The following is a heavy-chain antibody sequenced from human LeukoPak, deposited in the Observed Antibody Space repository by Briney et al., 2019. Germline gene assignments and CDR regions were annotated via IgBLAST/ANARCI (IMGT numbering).Heavy chain of an antibody. CDR3: ARRRGDTVAGPDY. D-gene: IGHD6-19*01. CDR2: IHPGDSNT. V-gene: IGHV5-51*01. CDR1: GYSFTSYW. Sequence: GGSLKISCQGSGYSFTSYWTVWARQMPGQGLEYMGIIHPGDSNTKYSPCFEGQVIISVDKSISTAYLQWSSLKASDSAMYYCARRRGDTVAGPDYWGQGTLVAVSS. J-gene: IGHJ4*02.